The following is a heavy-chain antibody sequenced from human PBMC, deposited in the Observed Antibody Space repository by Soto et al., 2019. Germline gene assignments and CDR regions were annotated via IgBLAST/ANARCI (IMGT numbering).Heavy chain of an antibody. CDR1: GGSFSGYY. CDR3: ARRDAYDYVWGSYRPNWFDP. D-gene: IGHD3-16*02. CDR2: INHSGST. Sequence: SETLSLTCAVYGGSFSGYYWSWIRQPPGKGLEWIGEINHSGSTNYNPSLKSRVTMSVDTSKNQFSLKLSSVTAADTAVYYCARRDAYDYVWGSYRPNWFDPWGQGTLVTVSS. V-gene: IGHV4-34*01. J-gene: IGHJ5*02.